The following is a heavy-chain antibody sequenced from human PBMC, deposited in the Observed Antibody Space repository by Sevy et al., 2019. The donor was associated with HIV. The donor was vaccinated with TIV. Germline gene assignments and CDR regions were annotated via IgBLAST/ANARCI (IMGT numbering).Heavy chain of an antibody. D-gene: IGHD1-26*01. Sequence: SETLSLTGTVSGGSIIGYYWSWIRQPPGKGLEWIANIHSSGGPNYNPSLKSRVTISVDTSKNQFSLELRSVTAADTAAYSCARHIGRWGFDYWGQGFLVTVSS. CDR2: IHSSGGP. V-gene: IGHV4-59*08. CDR3: ARHIGRWGFDY. CDR1: GGSIIGYY. J-gene: IGHJ4*02.